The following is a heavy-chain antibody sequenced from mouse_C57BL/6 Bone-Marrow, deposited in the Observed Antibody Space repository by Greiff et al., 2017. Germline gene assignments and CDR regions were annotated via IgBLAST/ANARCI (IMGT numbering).Heavy chain of an antibody. V-gene: IGHV3-6*01. Sequence: VQLQQSGPGLVKPSQSLSLTCSVTGYSITSGYYWNWIRQFPGNKLEWMGYISYDGSNNYNPSLKNRISITRDTSKNQFFLKLNSVTTEDTATYYCARGDCYFLFDYWGQGTTLTVSS. CDR1: GYSITSGYY. CDR2: ISYDGSN. D-gene: IGHD2-3*01. CDR3: ARGDCYFLFDY. J-gene: IGHJ2*01.